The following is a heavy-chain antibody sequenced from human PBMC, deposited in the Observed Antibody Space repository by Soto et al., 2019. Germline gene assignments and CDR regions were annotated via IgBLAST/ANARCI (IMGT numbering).Heavy chain of an antibody. D-gene: IGHD3-22*01. V-gene: IGHV5-10-1*01. J-gene: IGHJ4*02. CDR3: ARQIYDSDTGPNFQYYFDS. Sequence: EEPRKISGKGSGYRFAGYWITWVRQKPGKGLEWMGRIDPSDSQTYYSPSFRGHVTISVTKSITTVFLQWSSLRASDTAMYYCARQIYDSDTGPNFQYYFDSWGQGTPVTVT. CDR1: GYRFAGYW. CDR2: IDPSDSQT.